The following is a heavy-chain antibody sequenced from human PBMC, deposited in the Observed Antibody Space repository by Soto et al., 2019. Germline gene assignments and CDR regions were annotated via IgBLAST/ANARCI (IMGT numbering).Heavy chain of an antibody. CDR1: GFTFSSYA. D-gene: IGHD7-27*01. CDR3: AKDLGNTHPNRAQKIDY. Sequence: GGSLRLSCAASGFTFSSYAMSWVRQAPGKGLEWVSAISGSGGSTYYADSVKGRFTISRDNSKNTLYLQMNSLSAEDTAVYYCAKDLGNTHPNRAQKIDYWGQGTLVTVSS. CDR2: ISGSGGST. V-gene: IGHV3-23*01. J-gene: IGHJ4*02.